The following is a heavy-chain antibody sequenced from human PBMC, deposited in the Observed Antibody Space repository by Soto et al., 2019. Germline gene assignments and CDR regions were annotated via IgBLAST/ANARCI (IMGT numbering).Heavy chain of an antibody. CDR1: GYTFTDYF. CDR3: ARVTLRAGNWFDP. CDR2: INPKSRGT. V-gene: IGHV1-2*02. Sequence: QVQLVQSGAEVKKPRASVKVSCKASGYTFTDYFIHWVRQAPGQGFEWMGWINPKSRGTTYAQKFQGRVTMTRDTSNTTAYMELRGLRSDDTAIYYCARVTLRAGNWFDPWGQGTLVTVSS. J-gene: IGHJ5*02.